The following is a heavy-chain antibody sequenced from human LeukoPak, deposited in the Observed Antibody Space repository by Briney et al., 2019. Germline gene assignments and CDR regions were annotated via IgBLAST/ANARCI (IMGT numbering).Heavy chain of an antibody. CDR1: GGSISSSSYY. CDR3: ARDRAAMGSWDRFDY. D-gene: IGHD6-13*01. J-gene: IGHJ4*02. V-gene: IGHV3-7*01. Sequence: ETLSLTCTVSGGSISSSSYYWGWIRQPPGKGLEWVANIKQDGSEKYYVDSVKGRFTISRDNAKNSLYLQMNSLRAEDTAVYYCARDRAAMGSWDRFDYWGQGTLVTVSS. CDR2: IKQDGSEK.